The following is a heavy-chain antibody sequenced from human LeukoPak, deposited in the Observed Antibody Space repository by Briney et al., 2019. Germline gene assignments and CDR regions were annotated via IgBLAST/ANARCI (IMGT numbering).Heavy chain of an antibody. J-gene: IGHJ4*02. V-gene: IGHV4-59*08. CDR1: GGSISSHY. CDR3: ARHAGGVSATGTRPFDY. CDR2: ISYSGST. D-gene: IGHD6-13*01. Sequence: ASETLSLTCTVSGGSISSHYWTWIRQSPGKGLEWIGYISYSGSTNYNPSLKSRVTLSVDTSKNQFSLKLSSVTAADTAVYYCARHAGGVSATGTRPFDYWGQGTLVTVSS.